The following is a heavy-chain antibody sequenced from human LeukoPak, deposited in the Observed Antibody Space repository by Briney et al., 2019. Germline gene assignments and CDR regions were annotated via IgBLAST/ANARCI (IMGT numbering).Heavy chain of an antibody. J-gene: IGHJ4*02. CDR2: ISSSSSTI. D-gene: IGHD1-14*01. Sequence: GGSLRLSCAASGFAFRNYSVNWVRQAPGKGLEWVSYISSSSSTIYYADSVKGRFTISRDNAKNSLYLQMNSLRAEDTAVYYCADLRPPRYWGQGTPVTVSS. CDR1: GFAFRNYS. V-gene: IGHV3-48*01. CDR3: ADLRPPRY.